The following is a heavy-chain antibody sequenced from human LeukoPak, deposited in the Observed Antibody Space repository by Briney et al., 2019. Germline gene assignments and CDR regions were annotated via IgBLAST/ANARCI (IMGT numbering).Heavy chain of an antibody. CDR3: ARDRPRDDYGDYPSRIDEPDAFDI. CDR2: IYHSGST. CDR1: GYSISSGYY. J-gene: IGHJ3*02. V-gene: IGHV4-38-2*02. Sequence: PSETLSLTCTVSGYSISSGYYWGWIRQPPGKGLEWIGSIYHSGSTYYNPSLKSRVTISVDTSKNQFSLKLSSVTAADTAVYYCARDRPRDDYGDYPSRIDEPDAFDIWGQGTMVTVSS. D-gene: IGHD4-17*01.